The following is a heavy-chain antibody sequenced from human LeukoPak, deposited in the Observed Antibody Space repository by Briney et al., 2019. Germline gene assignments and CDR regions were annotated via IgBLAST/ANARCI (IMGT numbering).Heavy chain of an antibody. CDR3: AREVRYCSGGSCLGVNWFDP. Sequence: SETLSLTCAVSGYSISSGYYWGWIRQPPGKGLEWIGSTYHSGSTYYNPSLKSRVTISVDTSKNQFSLKLSSVTAADTAVYYCAREVRYCSGGSCLGVNWFDPWGQGTLVTVSS. V-gene: IGHV4-38-2*02. CDR1: GYSISSGYY. J-gene: IGHJ5*02. D-gene: IGHD2-15*01. CDR2: TYHSGST.